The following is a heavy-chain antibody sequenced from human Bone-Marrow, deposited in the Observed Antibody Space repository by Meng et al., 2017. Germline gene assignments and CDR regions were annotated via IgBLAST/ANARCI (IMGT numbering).Heavy chain of an antibody. CDR2: ITTSGSTI. Sequence: GESLKISCAASGFTFSSYEMNWVRQAPGRGLEWVSYITTSGSTIYYADSVKGRVTISRDNAKNSLYLQMNSLRAEDTAVYYCVRGGRDGYNYFSYWGQGTLVTVSS. V-gene: IGHV3-48*03. D-gene: IGHD5-24*01. CDR1: GFTFSSYE. J-gene: IGHJ4*02. CDR3: VRGGRDGYNYFSY.